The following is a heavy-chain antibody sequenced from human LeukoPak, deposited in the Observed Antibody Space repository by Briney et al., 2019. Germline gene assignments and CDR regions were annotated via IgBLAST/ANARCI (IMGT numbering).Heavy chain of an antibody. CDR1: GGTFSSYA. Sequence: SVKVSCKASGGTFSSYAISWVRQAPGQGLEWMGGIIPIFGTANYAQKFQGRVTITADKSTSTAYMELRSLRSDDTAVYYCAREVGATVAFDIWGQGTMVTVSS. CDR3: AREVGATVAFDI. D-gene: IGHD1-26*01. V-gene: IGHV1-69*06. J-gene: IGHJ3*02. CDR2: IIPIFGTA.